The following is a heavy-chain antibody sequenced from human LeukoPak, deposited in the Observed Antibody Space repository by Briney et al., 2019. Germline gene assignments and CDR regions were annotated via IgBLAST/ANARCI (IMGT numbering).Heavy chain of an antibody. CDR1: GFTFSTHW. CDR2: IYSGGST. J-gene: IGHJ5*02. D-gene: IGHD5-12*01. Sequence: GGSLRLSCAASGFTFSTHWMSWVRQAPGKGLEWVSDIYSGGSTHYADSVKGRFTISRDNSKNTLYLQMNSLRAEDTAVYYCARGGGYDRDWFDPWGQGTLVTVSS. V-gene: IGHV3-53*01. CDR3: ARGGGYDRDWFDP.